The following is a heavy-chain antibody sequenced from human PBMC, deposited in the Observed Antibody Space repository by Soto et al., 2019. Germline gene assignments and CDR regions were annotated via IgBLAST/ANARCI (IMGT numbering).Heavy chain of an antibody. V-gene: IGHV5-51*01. J-gene: IGHJ4*02. Sequence: RGESLKISCKGSGYSFTSYWIGWVRQMPGKGLEWMGIIYPGDSDTRYSPSFQGQVTISADKSISTAYLQWSSLKASDTAMYYCARSGANWTYVGTISDYWGQGTLVTVSS. CDR2: IYPGDSDT. D-gene: IGHD1-7*01. CDR1: GYSFTSYW. CDR3: ARSGANWTYVGTISDY.